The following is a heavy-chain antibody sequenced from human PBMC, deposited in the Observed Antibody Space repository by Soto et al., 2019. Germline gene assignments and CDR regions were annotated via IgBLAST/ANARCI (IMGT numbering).Heavy chain of an antibody. Sequence: QVQLVQSGAEEKKPGASVKVSCKASGYTFSSYAMHWVRQAPGQRLEWMGWINAGNGNTKYSQKFQGRVTITRDTSASTAYMELSSLRSEDTAVYYCARGVAPYYFDYWCQGTLVTVSS. J-gene: IGHJ4*02. CDR3: ARGVAPYYFDY. V-gene: IGHV1-3*05. D-gene: IGHD2-15*01. CDR1: GYTFSSYA. CDR2: INAGNGNT.